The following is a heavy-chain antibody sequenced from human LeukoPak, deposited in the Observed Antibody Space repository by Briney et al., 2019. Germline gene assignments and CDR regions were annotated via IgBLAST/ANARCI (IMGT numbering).Heavy chain of an antibody. D-gene: IGHD1-14*01. J-gene: IGHJ3*02. Sequence: GGSLRLSCAASGFTFSSYRMNWVRQAPGKGLEWVSSISSSTNYIYYADSVKGRFTISRDNAKNSLYLQMNSLRAEDTAVYHCARVTTSDAFDIWGQGTMVTVSS. CDR3: ARVTTSDAFDI. CDR1: GFTFSSYR. V-gene: IGHV3-21*01. CDR2: ISSSTNYI.